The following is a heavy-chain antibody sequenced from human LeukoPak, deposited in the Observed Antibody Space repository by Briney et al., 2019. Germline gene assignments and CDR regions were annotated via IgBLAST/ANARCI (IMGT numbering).Heavy chain of an antibody. D-gene: IGHD1-1*01. J-gene: IGHJ3*02. CDR3: ARRLFQLSRYAFDI. Sequence: SETLSLTCAVYGGSFSDYYWSWLRQPPGKGLEWIGEINHSGKNNYNPSLKSRVTISVDTSKNQFSLKLNSVTAADTAVYYCARRLFQLSRYAFDIWGLGTMVTVSS. V-gene: IGHV4-34*01. CDR1: GGSFSDYY. CDR2: INHSGKN.